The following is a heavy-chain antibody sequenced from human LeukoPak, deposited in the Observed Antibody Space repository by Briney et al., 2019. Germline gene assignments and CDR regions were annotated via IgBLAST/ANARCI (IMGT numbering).Heavy chain of an antibody. CDR3: ARGGSYYYDSSGYYLL. Sequence: GASVKVSCKASGGTFSSYAISWVRQAPGQGLEWMGGIIPIFGTANYAQKFQGRVTITTDESTSTAYMELSSLRSEDTAVYYCARGGSYYYDSSGYYLLWGQGTLVTVSS. CDR2: IIPIFGTA. D-gene: IGHD3-22*01. J-gene: IGHJ4*02. CDR1: GGTFSSYA. V-gene: IGHV1-69*05.